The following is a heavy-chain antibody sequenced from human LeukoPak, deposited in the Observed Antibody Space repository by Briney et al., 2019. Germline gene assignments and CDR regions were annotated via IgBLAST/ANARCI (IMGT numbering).Heavy chain of an antibody. V-gene: IGHV1-3*01. J-gene: IGHJ4*02. Sequence: ASVKVSCKASGYTFNDFAIHWVRQAPGQRLEWMGWINAGNGNTKYSQKFQGRVTITRDTSVTTAYMELNSLRSEDTTVYYCARDNEDSSSSYWGQGTLVTVSS. CDR2: INAGNGNT. D-gene: IGHD6-13*01. CDR1: GYTFNDFA. CDR3: ARDNEDSSSSY.